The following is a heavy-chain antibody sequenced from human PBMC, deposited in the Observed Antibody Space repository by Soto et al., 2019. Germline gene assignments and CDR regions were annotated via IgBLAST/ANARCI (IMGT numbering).Heavy chain of an antibody. CDR2: IYWDDQK. CDR1: GFSFTTYGVG. Sequence: QITLKESGPTLVKPTQTLTLTCTFSGFSFTTYGVGVGWIRQAPGKAPEWLALIYWDDQKTFRSSLESRLTIPKDTSKDPVVLTITNMDPVDTTTYYCTKKGQYHDSSACGRDCYMDVWGKGTTVTVSS. V-gene: IGHV2-5*02. J-gene: IGHJ6*04. CDR3: TKKGQYHDSSACGRDCYMDV. D-gene: IGHD2-2*01.